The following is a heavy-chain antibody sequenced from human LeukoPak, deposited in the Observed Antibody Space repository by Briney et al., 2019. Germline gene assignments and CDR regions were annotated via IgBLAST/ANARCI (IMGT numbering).Heavy chain of an antibody. D-gene: IGHD3-22*01. Sequence: PGGSLRLSCAASGFTFRNYVMSWVRQTPEKGLEWVSAITGDGGGTNHADSVKGRFTIFRDNSKNTLYLQMNSLRAEDTAVYYCAKTADYDSSGYYFPPSPFDYWGQGTLVTVSS. CDR2: ITGDGGGT. CDR1: GFTFRNYV. CDR3: AKTADYDSSGYYFPPSPFDY. J-gene: IGHJ4*02. V-gene: IGHV3-23*01.